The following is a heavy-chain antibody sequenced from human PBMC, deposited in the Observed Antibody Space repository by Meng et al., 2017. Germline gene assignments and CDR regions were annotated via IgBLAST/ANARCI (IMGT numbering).Heavy chain of an antibody. Sequence: QVHLVQSGAEVKKPGASVKVSCKPSGYNFPDYYIHWARRAPGQGLEWMGRINPKSGDTHYAQKFQARVTMTGDTSISTAYMELSGLRSDDTAMYYCARDEDISAAGKLFGDYWGQGTLVTVSS. V-gene: IGHV1-2*06. J-gene: IGHJ4*02. CDR1: GYNFPDYY. CDR3: ARDEDISAAGKLFGDY. CDR2: INPKSGDT. D-gene: IGHD6-25*01.